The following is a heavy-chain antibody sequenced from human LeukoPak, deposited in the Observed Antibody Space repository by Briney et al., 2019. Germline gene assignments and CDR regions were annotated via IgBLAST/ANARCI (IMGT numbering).Heavy chain of an antibody. J-gene: IGHJ4*02. CDR2: ISAGNGNT. CDR3: ARDSGSGNNDY. CDR1: GYTITSYA. D-gene: IGHD1-26*01. Sequence: ASVNVSFKASGYTITSYAIHWVRQAPGQRLEWMGWISAGNGNTKYSQNFQGRVTFISNTSATTAFMELSSLRSEDAAVYYCARDSGSGNNDYWGQGTLVTVSS. V-gene: IGHV1-3*01.